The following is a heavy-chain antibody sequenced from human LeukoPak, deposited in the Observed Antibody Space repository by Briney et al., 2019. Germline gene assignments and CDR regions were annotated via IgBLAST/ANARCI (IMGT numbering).Heavy chain of an antibody. V-gene: IGHV3-7*03. CDR3: ARDGRPLDY. CDR2: IKQDGGEK. Sequence: PGGSLRLSCVDSGITFSRYWMSWVRQAPGKGLEWVANIKQDGGEKYYVDSVKGRFTISRDNAKNSLYLQMNSLRVEDTAVYYCARDGRPLDYWGQGILVTVSS. J-gene: IGHJ4*02. CDR1: GITFSRYW.